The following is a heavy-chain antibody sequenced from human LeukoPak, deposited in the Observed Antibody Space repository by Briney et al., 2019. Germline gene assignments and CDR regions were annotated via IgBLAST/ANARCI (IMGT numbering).Heavy chain of an antibody. V-gene: IGHV3-21*01. J-gene: IGHJ6*04. D-gene: IGHD3-10*02. Sequence: GGSLRLSCAASGFTFDDYGMNWVRQAPGKGLEWVSAISGSGHNTYYADSVKGRFTISRDNAKNSLYLQMNSLRAEDTAVYYCAELGITMIGGVWGKGTTVTISS. CDR2: ISGSGHNT. CDR1: GFTFDDYG. CDR3: AELGITMIGGV.